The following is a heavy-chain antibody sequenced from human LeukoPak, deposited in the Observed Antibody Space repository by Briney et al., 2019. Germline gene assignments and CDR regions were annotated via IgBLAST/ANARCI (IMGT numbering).Heavy chain of an antibody. D-gene: IGHD5-12*01. CDR3: ARDLRGYDFFDY. V-gene: IGHV4-30-4*08. CDR2: IYHSGST. J-gene: IGHJ4*02. CDR1: GGSISSGDYY. Sequence: SQTLSLTCTVSGGSISSGDYYWSWIRQPPGKGLEWIGYIYHSGSTYYNPSLKSRVTISVDTSKNQFSLKLSSVTAADTAVYYCARDLRGYDFFDYWGQGTLVTVSS.